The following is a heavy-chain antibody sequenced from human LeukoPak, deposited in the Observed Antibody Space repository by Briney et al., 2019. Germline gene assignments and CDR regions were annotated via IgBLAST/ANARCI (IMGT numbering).Heavy chain of an antibody. Sequence: ASVKVSCKASGYTFTSYGISWVRQAPGKGLEWMGGFDPEDGETIYAQKFQGRVTMTEDTSTDTAYMELSSLRSEDTAVYYCATGGGRLRYYYYYYGMDVWGQGTTVTVSS. D-gene: IGHD4-17*01. CDR3: ATGGGRLRYYYYYYGMDV. CDR2: FDPEDGET. CDR1: GYTFTSYG. J-gene: IGHJ6*02. V-gene: IGHV1-24*01.